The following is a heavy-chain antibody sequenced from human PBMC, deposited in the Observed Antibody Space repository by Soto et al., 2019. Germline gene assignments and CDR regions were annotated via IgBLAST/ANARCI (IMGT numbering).Heavy chain of an antibody. CDR1: GFTFSGYG. Sequence: QVELVESGGGVVQPGRSLRLSCEASGFTFSGYGMHWVRQAPGKGLEWVAAISHDGSDRYYADSVKGRFTISRDNSKNTLYLQMNSLRASDTAIWYCPKVTAMAYQWFYPWGQGTLVTVSS. J-gene: IGHJ5*02. D-gene: IGHD5-18*01. V-gene: IGHV3-30*18. CDR2: ISHDGSDR. CDR3: PKVTAMAYQWFYP.